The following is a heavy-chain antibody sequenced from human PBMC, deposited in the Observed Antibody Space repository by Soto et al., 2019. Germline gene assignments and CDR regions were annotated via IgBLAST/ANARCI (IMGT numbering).Heavy chain of an antibody. CDR3: ARGIAAANSHGYYGMDV. CDR2: IIPIFGTA. J-gene: IGHJ6*01. Sequence: SVKVSCKASGGTFSSYAISWVRQAPGQGLEWMGGIIPIFGTANYAQKFQGRVTITADESTSTAYMELSSLRSEDTAVYYCARGIAAANSHGYYGMDVWGQGTTVTVSS. V-gene: IGHV1-69*13. D-gene: IGHD6-13*01. CDR1: GGTFSSYA.